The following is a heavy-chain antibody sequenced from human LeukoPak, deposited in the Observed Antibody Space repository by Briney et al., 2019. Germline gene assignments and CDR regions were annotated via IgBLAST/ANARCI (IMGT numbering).Heavy chain of an antibody. J-gene: IGHJ5*02. CDR3: ARGLNCSSTSSYDWSGWFDP. CDR2: IIPIFGTA. CDR1: GGTFSSYA. D-gene: IGHD2-2*01. V-gene: IGHV1-69*05. Sequence: SVKVSCKASGGTFSSYAISWVRQAPGQGLEWMGGIIPIFGTANYAQKFQGRVTITTDESTSTAYMELSSLRSEDTAVYYCARGLNCSSTSSYDWSGWFDPWGHGTLVTVFS.